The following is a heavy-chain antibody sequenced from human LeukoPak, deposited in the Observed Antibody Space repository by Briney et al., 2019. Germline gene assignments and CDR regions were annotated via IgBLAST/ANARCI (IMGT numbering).Heavy chain of an antibody. V-gene: IGHV3-30*02. CDR1: GFTFSSYG. J-gene: IGHJ4*02. Sequence: GGSLRLSCAASGFTFSSYGMHWVRQAPGKGLEGVAFMRYDGSKEYYSDSVKGRFTISRDNSKNTLYLQMNSLRAEDTAVYYCAKDIKDIVVVVAAKGRDYFDYWGQGTLVTVSS. CDR3: AKDIKDIVVVVAAKGRDYFDY. D-gene: IGHD2-15*01. CDR2: MRYDGSKE.